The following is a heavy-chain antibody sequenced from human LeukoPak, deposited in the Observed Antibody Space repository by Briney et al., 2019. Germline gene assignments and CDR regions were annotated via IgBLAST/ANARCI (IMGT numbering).Heavy chain of an antibody. D-gene: IGHD1-7*01. CDR3: SRRGTGTTHFDY. Sequence: SGTLSLTCTVSGGSISGYYWSWIRQPPGKGLEWIGYSYNSGSTNYNPSLKSRVTISLNTSKNQSSLKLSSVPAADTTVYYGSRRGTGTTHFDYWGRGRLATVCS. CDR2: SYNSGST. CDR1: GGSISGYY. V-gene: IGHV4-59*01. J-gene: IGHJ4*02.